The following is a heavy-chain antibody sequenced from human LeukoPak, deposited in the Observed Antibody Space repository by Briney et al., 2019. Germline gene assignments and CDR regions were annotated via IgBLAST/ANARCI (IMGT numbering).Heavy chain of an antibody. J-gene: IGHJ6*02. Sequence: SETLSLTCAVYGGSFSGYYWRWIRQPPGKGLEWIGEINHSGSTNYNPSLKSRVTISVDTSKNQFSLKLSSVTAADTAVYYCARGRYCSGGSCYSYGIDVWGQGTTVTVSS. CDR3: ARGRYCSGGSCYSYGIDV. CDR2: INHSGST. D-gene: IGHD2-15*01. CDR1: GGSFSGYY. V-gene: IGHV4-34*01.